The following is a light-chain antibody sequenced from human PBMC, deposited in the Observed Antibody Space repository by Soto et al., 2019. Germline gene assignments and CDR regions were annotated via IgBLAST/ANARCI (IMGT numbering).Light chain of an antibody. V-gene: IGKV1-5*03. CDR1: QSISSW. Sequence: DIQMTQSPSTLSASVGDRVTFTCRASQSISSWLAWYQQRPGRSPRRLIYKVSNRDSGVPARFSGSGSGTDFALKISRVEAEDVGVYYCMQGTHWPITFGQGTRLEIK. CDR3: MQGTHWPIT. CDR2: KVS. J-gene: IGKJ5*01.